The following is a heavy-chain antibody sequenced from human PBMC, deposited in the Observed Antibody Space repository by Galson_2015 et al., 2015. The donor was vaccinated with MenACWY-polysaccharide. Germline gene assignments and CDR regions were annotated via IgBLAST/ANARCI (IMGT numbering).Heavy chain of an antibody. CDR3: ARDSGIAGADDY. J-gene: IGHJ4*02. CDR1: GFTFSAYS. CDR2: INGGSSTI. D-gene: IGHD6-13*01. Sequence: SLRLSCAASGFTFSAYSMTWVRQAPGKGLEWVSYINGGSSTIYYADSVKGRFTISRDNAKNSLYLQMNSLRDDATAVYYCARDSGIAGADDYLRQGTLVTVSS. V-gene: IGHV3-48*02.